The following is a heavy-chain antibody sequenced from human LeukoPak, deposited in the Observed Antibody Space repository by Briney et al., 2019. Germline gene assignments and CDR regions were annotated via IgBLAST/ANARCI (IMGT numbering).Heavy chain of an antibody. CDR1: GFTFSSYS. CDR2: ISSSSGYI. V-gene: IGHV3-21*01. Sequence: PGGSLRLSCAASGFTFSSYSMNWVRQAPGKGLEWVSSISSSSGYIYYADSVKGRFTISRDNAKNSLYLQMNSLRAEDTAVYYCARDRGIAVAGKESYWGQGTLVTVSS. D-gene: IGHD6-19*01. J-gene: IGHJ4*02. CDR3: ARDRGIAVAGKESY.